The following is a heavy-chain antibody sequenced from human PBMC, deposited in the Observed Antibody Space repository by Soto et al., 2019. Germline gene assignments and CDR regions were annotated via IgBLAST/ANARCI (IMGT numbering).Heavy chain of an antibody. V-gene: IGHV4-34*01. D-gene: IGHD6-19*01. CDR2: VNHSGRT. CDR3: ARGHAGSGPYRMSLDY. J-gene: IGHJ4*02. CDR1: GGSFICYY. Sequence: SETLSLTCVVSGGSFICYYWTWIRQSPGKGLEWIGEVNHSGRTNYNPALRSRVTISVDTSQSQFSLKLTSVTAADTAMYYCARGHAGSGPYRMSLDYWGQGTLVTVSS.